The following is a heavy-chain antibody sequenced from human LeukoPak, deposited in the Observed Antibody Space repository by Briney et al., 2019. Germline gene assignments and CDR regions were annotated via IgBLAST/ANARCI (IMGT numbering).Heavy chain of an antibody. CDR3: ARDFFHGHCSGLTCFLLDS. D-gene: IGHD2-15*01. CDR1: GYTFTSYG. J-gene: IGHJ4*02. Sequence: ASVKVSCKASGYTFTSYGITWVRQAPGQGLEWMGWISAYNGNTNYAQRFQGRLTMTTDTSTNTAYMELRSLRPDDTAVYYCARDFFHGHCSGLTCFLLDSWGQGPLVTVSS. CDR2: ISAYNGNT. V-gene: IGHV1-18*01.